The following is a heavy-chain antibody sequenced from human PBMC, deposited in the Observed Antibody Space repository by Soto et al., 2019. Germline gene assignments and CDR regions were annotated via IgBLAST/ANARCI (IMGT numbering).Heavy chain of an antibody. CDR1: GFTFSSYA. CDR2: ISGSGGST. J-gene: IGHJ3*02. Sequence: EVQLLESGGGLVQPGGSLRLSCAASGFTFSSYAMSWVRQAPGKGLEWVSAISGSGGSTYYADSVKGRFTISRDNSKNTPYLQMNSLRAEDTAVYYCATYDILTGDAFDIWGQGTMVTVSS. D-gene: IGHD3-9*01. V-gene: IGHV3-23*01. CDR3: ATYDILTGDAFDI.